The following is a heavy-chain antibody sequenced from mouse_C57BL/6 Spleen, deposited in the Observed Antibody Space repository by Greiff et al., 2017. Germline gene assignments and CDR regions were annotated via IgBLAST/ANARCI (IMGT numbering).Heavy chain of an antibody. J-gene: IGHJ4*01. CDR1: GYTFTSYW. V-gene: IGHV1-52*01. D-gene: IGHD2-5*01. Sequence: QVQLQQPGAELVRPGSSVKLSCKASGYTFTSYWMHWVKQRPIQGLEWIGNIDPSDSETHYNQKFKDKATLTVDKSSSTAYMQLSSLTSEDSAVYYDSRSGSNYEYYAMDYWGQGTSVTVSS. CDR2: IDPSDSET. CDR3: SRSGSNYEYYAMDY.